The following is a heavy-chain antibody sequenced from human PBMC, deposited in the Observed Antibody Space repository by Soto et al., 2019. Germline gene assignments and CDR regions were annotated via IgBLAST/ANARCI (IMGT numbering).Heavy chain of an antibody. CDR2: IYSGGST. CDR3: VKTTWSKVIGYVYFDS. Sequence: GGSLRLSCAASGFTVSSNYMSWVRQAPGKGLEWVSVIYSGGSTHYADSVKGRFTISRDNSKNTLYMQMNSLRAEDTAVYYCVKTTWSKVIGYVYFDSWGPGTLVTVSS. D-gene: IGHD2-21*01. J-gene: IGHJ4*02. CDR1: GFTVSSNY. V-gene: IGHV3-53*01.